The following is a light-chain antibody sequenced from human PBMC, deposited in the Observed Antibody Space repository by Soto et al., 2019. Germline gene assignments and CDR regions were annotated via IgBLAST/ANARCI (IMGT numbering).Light chain of an antibody. CDR1: ISDVGAYKY. J-gene: IGLJ3*02. V-gene: IGLV2-8*01. CDR2: EVS. Sequence: QSVLTQPTSASGSPGQSVTISCTGTISDVGAYKYVSWYQQYPGKAPKLMIYEVSKRPSGVPDRFSGSKSGNTASLTVSGLQAEYEADYYCTSYVGSDILVFGGGTKVTVL. CDR3: TSYVGSDILV.